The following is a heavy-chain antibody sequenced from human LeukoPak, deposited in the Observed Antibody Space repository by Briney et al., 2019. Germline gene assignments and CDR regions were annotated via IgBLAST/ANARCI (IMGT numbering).Heavy chain of an antibody. CDR1: GGTFSSYA. Sequence: SVKVSCKASGGTFSSYAISWVRQAPGQGLEWMGGIIPIFGTANYAQKFQGRVTITTDESTSTAYMELRSLRSDDTAIYYCARSHAGYETGYYFDSWGQGTLVTVSS. V-gene: IGHV1-69*05. J-gene: IGHJ4*02. D-gene: IGHD5-12*01. CDR2: IIPIFGTA. CDR3: ARSHAGYETGYYFDS.